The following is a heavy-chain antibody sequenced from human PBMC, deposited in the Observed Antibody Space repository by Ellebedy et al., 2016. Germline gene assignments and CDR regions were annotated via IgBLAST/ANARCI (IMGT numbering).Heavy chain of an antibody. Sequence: ASVKVSCXASGGTFSSYAISWVRQAPGQGLEWMGWISAYNGNTNYAQKLQGRVTMTTDTSTSTAYMELRSLRSDDTAVYYCARDKEVSFDYWGQGTLVTVSS. CDR2: ISAYNGNT. CDR3: ARDKEVSFDY. V-gene: IGHV1-18*01. J-gene: IGHJ4*02. CDR1: GGTFSSYA.